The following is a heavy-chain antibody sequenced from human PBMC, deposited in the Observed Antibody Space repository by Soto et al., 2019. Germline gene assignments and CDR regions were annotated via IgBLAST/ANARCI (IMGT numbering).Heavy chain of an antibody. J-gene: IGHJ4*02. CDR1: GFTFSSYG. Sequence: QVQLVESGGGVVQPGRSLRLSCAASGFTFSSYGMHWVRQAPGKGLEWVAVISYDGSNKYYADSVKGRFTISRDNSKNTLYLQMNSLRAEDTAVYYCAKVIKEWLVGGGGDYWGQGTLVTVSS. CDR3: AKVIKEWLVGGGGDY. CDR2: ISYDGSNK. V-gene: IGHV3-30*18. D-gene: IGHD6-19*01.